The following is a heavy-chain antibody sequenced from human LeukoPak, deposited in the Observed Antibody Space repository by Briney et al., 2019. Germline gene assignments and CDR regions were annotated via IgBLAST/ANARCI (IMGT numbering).Heavy chain of an antibody. CDR2: IRSKAYGGTT. CDR1: GFTLGDYA. V-gene: IGHV3-49*04. J-gene: IGHJ5*02. CDR3: TRVQYDYVWGSYRYAWLDR. D-gene: IGHD3-16*02. Sequence: GGSLRLSCTASGFTLGDYAMSWVRQAPGRGLEWVGFIRSKAYGGTTEYAASVKGRFTISRDDSKSLAYLQMNSPKTEDTAVYYCTRVQYDYVWGSYRYAWLDRWVQGTLVTDSS.